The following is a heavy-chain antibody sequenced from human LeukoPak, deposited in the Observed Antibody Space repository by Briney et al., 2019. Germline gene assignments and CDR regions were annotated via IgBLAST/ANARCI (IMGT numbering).Heavy chain of an antibody. V-gene: IGHV3-30*02. CDR1: GFTFSNYG. CDR3: ARGRNGLWVGSNHDY. D-gene: IGHD5-18*01. Sequence: GGSLRLSCAASGFTFSNYGMHWVRQTPGKGLEGVAFIRYDGSNKYYADSVKGRFTISSDNAKNSLYLQMNSLRAEDTAVYYCARGRNGLWVGSNHDYWGQGTLVTVSS. CDR2: IRYDGSNK. J-gene: IGHJ4*02.